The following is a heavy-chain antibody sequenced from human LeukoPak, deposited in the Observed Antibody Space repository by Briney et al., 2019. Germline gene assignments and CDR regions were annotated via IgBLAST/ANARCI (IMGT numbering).Heavy chain of an antibody. CDR1: GFTFSDYG. D-gene: IGHD5-18*01. CDR3: ARDGYVDTSMVSTFLDY. Sequence: GRSLRLSCAASGFTFSDYGMHWVRQAPGKGLEWVAVIWYDGSNKYYADSVKGRFTISRDNSKNMLYLQMNSLRAEDTAVYYCARDGYVDTSMVSTFLDYWGQGALVTVSS. V-gene: IGHV3-33*01. J-gene: IGHJ4*02. CDR2: IWYDGSNK.